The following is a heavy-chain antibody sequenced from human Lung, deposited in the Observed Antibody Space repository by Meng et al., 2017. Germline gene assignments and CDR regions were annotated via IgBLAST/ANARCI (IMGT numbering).Heavy chain of an antibody. D-gene: IGHD6-25*01. Sequence: VQLGPVGAGGKKPGASVTVSCKPSGSNFPDYYIHWVRRAPGQGLEWMGRINPKSGDTHYAQKFQARVTMTGDTSISTAYMELSGLRSDDTAMYYCARDEDISAAGKLFGDYWGQGTLVTVSS. J-gene: IGHJ4*02. CDR2: INPKSGDT. CDR1: GSNFPDYY. V-gene: IGHV1-2*06. CDR3: ARDEDISAAGKLFGDY.